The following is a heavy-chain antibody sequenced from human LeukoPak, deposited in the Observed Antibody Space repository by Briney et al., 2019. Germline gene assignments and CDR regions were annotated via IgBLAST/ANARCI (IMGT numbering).Heavy chain of an antibody. J-gene: IGHJ4*02. CDR2: INPNSGGT. CDR1: GYTFTGYY. V-gene: IGHV1-2*02. D-gene: IGHD1-7*01. Sequence: GASVKVSCKASGYTFTGYYMHWVRQAPGQGLEWMGWINPNSGGTNYAQKLQGRVTMTRDMSTSTVYMELSSLRSEDTAVYYCARVRGWNYGQHYFDYWGQGTLVTVSS. CDR3: ARVRGWNYGQHYFDY.